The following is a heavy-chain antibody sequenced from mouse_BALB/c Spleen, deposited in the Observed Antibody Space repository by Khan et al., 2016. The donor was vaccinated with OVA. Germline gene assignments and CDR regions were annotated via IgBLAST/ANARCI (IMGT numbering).Heavy chain of an antibody. CDR2: IWSGGST. D-gene: IGHD2-14*01. CDR3: ARIFIGTTDYAMDY. Sequence: VQLQESGPGLVQPSQSLSITCTVSGFSLTSYGVHWVRQSPGKGLEWLGVIWSGGSTDYNAAFISRLSISKDNSKSQVFFKMNSLQANDTAIYYCARIFIGTTDYAMDYWGHGTSVTVSS. CDR1: GFSLTSYG. V-gene: IGHV2-2*02. J-gene: IGHJ4*01.